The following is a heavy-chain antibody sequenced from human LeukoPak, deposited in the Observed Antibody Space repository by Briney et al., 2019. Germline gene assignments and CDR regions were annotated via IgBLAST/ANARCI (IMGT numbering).Heavy chain of an antibody. V-gene: IGHV1-8*01. CDR1: GYTFTSYD. CDR3: ARGPPNWGYDY. J-gene: IGHJ4*02. D-gene: IGHD7-27*01. CDR2: MSPNSGDT. Sequence: ASVKVSCKASGYTFTSYDFNWVRQATGQRPEWMGWMSPNSGDTGYAQKFQDRVTMTRNTSISTAYMELSSLRSDDTTVYYCARGPPNWGYDYWGPGTLVTVSS.